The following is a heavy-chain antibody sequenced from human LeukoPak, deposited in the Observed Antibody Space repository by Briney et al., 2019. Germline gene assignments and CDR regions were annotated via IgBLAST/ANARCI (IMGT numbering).Heavy chain of an antibody. V-gene: IGHV3-48*02. CDR3: ARGGGSMSYSGDC. J-gene: IGHJ4*02. CDR2: IDSSSSTI. Sequence: PGGSLRLSCAASGFTFSYYSMNWVRQAPGKGLEWLSYIDSSSSTISYADSVKGRFTISRDNAKNSLYLQMNSPRDEDTAVYYCARGGGSMSYSGDCWGQGSLVSVSS. D-gene: IGHD1-26*01. CDR1: GFTFSYYS.